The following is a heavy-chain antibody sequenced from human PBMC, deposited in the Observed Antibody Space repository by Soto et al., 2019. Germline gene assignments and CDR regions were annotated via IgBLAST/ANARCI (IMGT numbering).Heavy chain of an antibody. Sequence: SETLSLTCTVSGGSISSGGYYWSWIRQHPGKGLEWIGYIYYSGSTYYKPSLKSRVTISVDTSKNQFSLKLSSVTAADTAVYYCARALYYYDSSGYPFDYWGQGTLVTVSS. V-gene: IGHV4-31*03. CDR2: IYYSGST. D-gene: IGHD3-22*01. CDR3: ARALYYYDSSGYPFDY. CDR1: GGSISSGGYY. J-gene: IGHJ4*02.